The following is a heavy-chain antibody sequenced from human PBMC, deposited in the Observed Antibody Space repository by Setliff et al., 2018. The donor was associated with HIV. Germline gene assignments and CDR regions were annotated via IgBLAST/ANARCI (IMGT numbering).Heavy chain of an antibody. CDR3: ARAAKTPYSSSWSIPGAFDI. CDR2: INHSGIT. CDR1: GGSISSNNW. V-gene: IGHV4-4*02. Sequence: PSETLSLTCAVSGGSISSNNWWSWVRQPPGKGLEWIGEINHSGITKYNPSLESRVIISLDTSKIQFSLKLSSVTAADTAVYYCARAAKTPYSSSWSIPGAFDIWGQGTMVTVSS. J-gene: IGHJ3*02. D-gene: IGHD6-13*01.